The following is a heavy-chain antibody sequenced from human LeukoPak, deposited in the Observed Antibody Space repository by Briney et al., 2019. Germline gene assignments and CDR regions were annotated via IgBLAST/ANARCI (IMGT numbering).Heavy chain of an antibody. D-gene: IGHD3/OR15-3a*01. CDR1: GITLSDYW. CDR3: VRGGHKLDIETSRYFYGLDV. V-gene: IGHV3-74*03. CDR2: IESDGTRT. Sequence: GGSLRLSCAASGITLSDYWMFWVRQGPGKGLVHVSRIESDGTRTVYADSVKGRFTISRDNAKNTMYLQMNSLRVEDTAVYYCVRGGHKLDIETSRYFYGLDVWGQGTTVTVSS. J-gene: IGHJ6*02.